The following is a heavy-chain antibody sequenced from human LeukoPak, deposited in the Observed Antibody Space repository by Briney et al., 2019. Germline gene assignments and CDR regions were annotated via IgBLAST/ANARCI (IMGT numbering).Heavy chain of an antibody. D-gene: IGHD6-19*01. Sequence: PSETLSLTCTVSGVSISSYFWSLVRQPAGKGLEWIGRIYGSGSTKYNPSLQSRVTMSLDTSKKQLSLNLGSVTAADTAVYYCARAGSSGGLCDYWGQGILVTVSS. V-gene: IGHV4-4*07. CDR3: ARAGSSGGLCDY. J-gene: IGHJ4*02. CDR2: IYGSGST. CDR1: GVSISSYF.